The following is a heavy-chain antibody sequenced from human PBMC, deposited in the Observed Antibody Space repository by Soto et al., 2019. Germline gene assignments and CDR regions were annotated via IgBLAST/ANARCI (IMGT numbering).Heavy chain of an antibody. Sequence: SETLSLTCTVSGASISGYHWSWIRQFPGKELECIGYISYSGSTNYDPSLKSRVTISVDTSKNQFSLKLSSVTAADTAVYYCARVTPSYDSSGYYKGPDAFDIWGQGTMVTVSS. D-gene: IGHD3-22*01. V-gene: IGHV4-59*01. CDR3: ARVTPSYDSSGYYKGPDAFDI. J-gene: IGHJ3*02. CDR1: GASISGYH. CDR2: ISYSGST.